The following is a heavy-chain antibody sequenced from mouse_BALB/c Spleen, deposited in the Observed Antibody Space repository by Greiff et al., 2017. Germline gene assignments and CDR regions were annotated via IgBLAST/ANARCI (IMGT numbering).Heavy chain of an antibody. V-gene: IGHV5-6-3*01. CDR3: TREDGNFAY. CDR2: INSNGGST. Sequence: DVHLVESGGGLVQPGGSLKLSCAASGFTFSSYGMSWVRQTPDKRLELVATINSNGGSTYYPDSVKGRFTISRDNAKNTLYLQMSSLKSEDTAMYYCTREDGNFAYWGQGTLVTVSA. CDR1: GFTFSSYG. D-gene: IGHD2-1*01. J-gene: IGHJ3*01.